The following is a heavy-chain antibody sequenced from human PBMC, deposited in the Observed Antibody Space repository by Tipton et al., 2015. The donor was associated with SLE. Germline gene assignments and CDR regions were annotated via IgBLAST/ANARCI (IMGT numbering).Heavy chain of an antibody. J-gene: IGHJ4*02. CDR2: INHSGST. Sequence: GLVKPSETLSLTCAVYGGSFSAYYWSWIRQPPGKGLEWIGEINHSGSTNYNPSLKSRVTISVDTSKNQFSLKLSSVTAADTAVYYCARRSVELAASFDNWGQGSLVTVSS. V-gene: IGHV4-34*01. CDR1: GGSFSAYY. CDR3: ARRSVELAASFDN. D-gene: IGHD5-24*01.